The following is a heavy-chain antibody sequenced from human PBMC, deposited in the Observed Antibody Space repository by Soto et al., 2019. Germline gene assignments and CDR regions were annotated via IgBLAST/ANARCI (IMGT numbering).Heavy chain of an antibody. J-gene: IGHJ4*02. V-gene: IGHV3-23*01. D-gene: IGHD1-26*01. CDR2: ISGSGDTT. Sequence: SXXAXXXFCQVLGKGLEWVSAISGSGDTTYYANSVKGRFTISRDNSKNTLYLQMNSLSAEDTAVYYCAKGSYRPHDYWGQGTLVTVS. CDR3: AKGSYRPHDY. CDR1: SXXA.